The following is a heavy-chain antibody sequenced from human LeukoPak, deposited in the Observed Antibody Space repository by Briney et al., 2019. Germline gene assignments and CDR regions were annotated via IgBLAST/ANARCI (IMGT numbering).Heavy chain of an antibody. D-gene: IGHD6-19*01. V-gene: IGHV4-59*02. CDR3: ARMYSSGWHFDL. J-gene: IGHJ2*01. CDR1: GGSVSSSY. Sequence: SETLSLTCTVSGGSVSSSYWSWIRQPPGKGLEWIGYFYYSGSTNYNPSLMSRVTISVDTSKNQFSLKLSSVTAADTAVYYCARMYSSGWHFDLWGRGTLVTVSS. CDR2: FYYSGST.